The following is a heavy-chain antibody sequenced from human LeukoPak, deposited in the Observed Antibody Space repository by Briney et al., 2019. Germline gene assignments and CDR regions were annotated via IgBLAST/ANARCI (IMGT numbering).Heavy chain of an antibody. D-gene: IGHD5-18*01. Sequence: PSEALSLTCTVSSGSISNYYWGWIRQPPGKGLEWIGYIYYSGSTNYNPSLKSRVTISVDTSKNQFSLKLSSVTAADTAVYYCARGYSYGPYYYYYYMDVWGKGTTVTVSS. CDR3: ARGYSYGPYYYYYYMDV. V-gene: IGHV4-59*01. CDR2: IYYSGST. J-gene: IGHJ6*03. CDR1: SGSISNYY.